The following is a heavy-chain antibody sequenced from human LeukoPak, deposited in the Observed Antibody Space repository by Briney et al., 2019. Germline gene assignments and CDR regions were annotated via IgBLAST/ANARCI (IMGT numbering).Heavy chain of an antibody. CDR2: INPNSGGT. CDR3: ARDPIAAEDSSSWPNEGY. J-gene: IGHJ4*02. V-gene: IGHV1-2*06. CDR1: GYTFTGYY. Sequence: GASVKVSCKASGYTFTGYYMHWVRQAPGQGLEWMGRINPNSGGTNYAQKFQGRVTMTRDTSISTAYMELSRLRSDDTAVYYRARDPIAAEDSSSWPNEGYWGQGTLVTVSS. D-gene: IGHD6-13*01.